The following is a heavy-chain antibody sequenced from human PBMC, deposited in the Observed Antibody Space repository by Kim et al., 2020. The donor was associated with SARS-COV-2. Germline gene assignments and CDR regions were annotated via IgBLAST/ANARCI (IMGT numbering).Heavy chain of an antibody. CDR2: IDYSGCT. Sequence: SETLSLTCTVSVGSISSSSYYWGWIRQPQGKGLELIGSIDYSGCTYYNPSLKSRVTISVDTSKHQFSLKLRSVTAADTAVYYCARETLTVVTRWFDPWGQGSLVTVSS. CDR3: ARETLTVVTRWFDP. CDR1: VGSISSSSYY. D-gene: IGHD2-15*01. J-gene: IGHJ5*02. V-gene: IGHV4-39*07.